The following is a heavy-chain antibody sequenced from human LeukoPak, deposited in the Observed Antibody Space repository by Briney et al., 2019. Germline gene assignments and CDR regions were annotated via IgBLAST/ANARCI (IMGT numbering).Heavy chain of an antibody. CDR2: IYYSGST. CDR3: ARATIFGVVINFLDY. V-gene: IGHV4-31*03. Sequence: SETLSLTCTVSGGSISSGGYYWSWIRQHPGKGLEWIGYIYYSGSTYYNPSLKSRVTISVDTSKNQFSLKLSSVTAADTAVYYCARATIFGVVINFLDYWGQGTLVTVSS. CDR1: GGSISSGGYY. J-gene: IGHJ4*02. D-gene: IGHD3-3*01.